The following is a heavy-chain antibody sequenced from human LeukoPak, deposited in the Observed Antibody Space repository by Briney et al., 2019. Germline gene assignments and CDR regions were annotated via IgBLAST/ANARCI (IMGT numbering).Heavy chain of an antibody. CDR1: GFTFSSYA. Sequence: GRSLRLSCAASGFTFSSYAMHWVRQAPGKGLEWVAVISYDGSNKYYADSVKGRFTISRDNSKNTLYLQMNSLRAEDTAVYYCAKNPTTVTTNFDYWGQGTLVAVSS. J-gene: IGHJ4*02. CDR3: AKNPTTVTTNFDY. CDR2: ISYDGSNK. D-gene: IGHD4-11*01. V-gene: IGHV3-30-3*01.